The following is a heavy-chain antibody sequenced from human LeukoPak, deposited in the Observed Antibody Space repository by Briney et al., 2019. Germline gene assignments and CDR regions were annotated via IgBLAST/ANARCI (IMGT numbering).Heavy chain of an antibody. CDR3: AKDARKSSPKSPSFDY. V-gene: IGHV3-23*01. J-gene: IGHJ4*02. D-gene: IGHD6-13*01. CDR2: ISGSGGST. CDR1: GFTFSSYA. Sequence: GGSLRLSSAASGFTFSSYAMSWVRQAPGKGLEWVSAISGSGGSTYYADSVKGRFTISRDNSKNTLYLQMNSLRAEDTAVYYCAKDARKSSPKSPSFDYWGQGTLVTVSS.